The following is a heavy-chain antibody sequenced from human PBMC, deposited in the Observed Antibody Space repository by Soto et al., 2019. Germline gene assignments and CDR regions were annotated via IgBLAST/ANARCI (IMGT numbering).Heavy chain of an antibody. Sequence: GGSLRLSCAAAGFTFSSYEMDWVRQVPGKGLEWVAYINCGGSLIYYGDSVKGRFTISRDDARNSLYLQMNSLRAEDTAVYYCAKEKSITNRGYDAFDIWGQGKMVTVSS. D-gene: IGHD1-20*01. CDR1: GFTFSSYE. CDR3: AKEKSITNRGYDAFDI. J-gene: IGHJ3*02. CDR2: INCGGSLI. V-gene: IGHV3-48*03.